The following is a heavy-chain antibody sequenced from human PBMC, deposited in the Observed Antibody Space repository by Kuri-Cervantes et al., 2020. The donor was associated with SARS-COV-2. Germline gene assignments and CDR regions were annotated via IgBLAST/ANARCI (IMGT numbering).Heavy chain of an antibody. CDR1: GGSISSSSYY. V-gene: IGHV4-39*01. J-gene: IGHJ4*02. CDR3: ARAPQYSSRFDY. D-gene: IGHD6-13*01. CDR2: IYYSGST. Sequence: SETLSLTCTVSGGSISSSSYYWGWIRQPPGKGLEWIGSIYYSGSTYYNPSLKSRATISVDTSKNQFSLKLSSVTAADTAVYYCARAPQYSSRFDYWGQGTPVTVSS.